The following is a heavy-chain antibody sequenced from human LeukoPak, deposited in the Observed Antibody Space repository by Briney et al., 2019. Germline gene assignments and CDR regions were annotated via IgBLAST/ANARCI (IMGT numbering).Heavy chain of an antibody. CDR1: GGSISSYY. D-gene: IGHD3-3*01. V-gene: IGHV4-59*01. CDR3: ARAGGYYDFWSGYYISVYFDY. J-gene: IGHJ4*02. CDR2: IYYSGST. Sequence: SETLSLTCTVSGGSISSYYWSWIRQPPGKGLEGIGYIYYSGSTNYNPSLKSRVTISVDTSKNQFSLKLSSVTAADTAVYYCARAGGYYDFWSGYYISVYFDYWGQGTLVTVSS.